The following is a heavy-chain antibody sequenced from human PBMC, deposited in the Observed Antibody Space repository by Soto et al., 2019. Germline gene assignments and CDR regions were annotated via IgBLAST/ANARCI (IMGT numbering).Heavy chain of an antibody. CDR1: GYSFTSYW. D-gene: IGHD1-1*01. CDR2: IYPGDSDT. V-gene: IGHV5-51*01. Sequence: GESLKISCKGSGYSFTSYWIGWVRQMPGKGLEWMGIIYPGDSDTRYSPSFQGQVTISADKSTSTAYLQWSSLKASDTAMDYCARRLARAETGTDYWGQGTLVTVSS. J-gene: IGHJ4*02. CDR3: ARRLARAETGTDY.